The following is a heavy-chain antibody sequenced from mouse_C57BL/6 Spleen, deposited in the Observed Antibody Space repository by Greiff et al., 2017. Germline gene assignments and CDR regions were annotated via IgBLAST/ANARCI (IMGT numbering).Heavy chain of an antibody. CDR2: IYPNNGGN. CDR3: ARFTTVVATDYAMDY. Sequence: EVQLQQSGPELVKPGASVKMSCKASGYTFTDYYMHWVKQSHGKSLEWIGYIYPNNGGNGYNQQFKGKATLTVDKSSSTAYMELRSLTSENSAVYYCARFTTVVATDYAMDYWGQGTSVTVSS. V-gene: IGHV1-34*01. J-gene: IGHJ4*01. D-gene: IGHD1-1*01. CDR1: GYTFTDYY.